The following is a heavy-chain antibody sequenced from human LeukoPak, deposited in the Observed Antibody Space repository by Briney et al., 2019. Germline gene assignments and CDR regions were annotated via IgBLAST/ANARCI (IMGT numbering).Heavy chain of an antibody. CDR3: ARGSSAGASLRHDY. V-gene: IGHV3-11*04. J-gene: IGHJ4*02. D-gene: IGHD1-26*01. CDR1: GFTFSDYY. Sequence: GGSLRLSCAASGFTFSDYYMSWIRQAPGKGLEWVSYISNSGTTIYYADSVQGRFSISRDNAKNSLYLQMNSLRAEDTAVYYCARGSSAGASLRHDYWGQGTLVTVSS. CDR2: ISNSGTTI.